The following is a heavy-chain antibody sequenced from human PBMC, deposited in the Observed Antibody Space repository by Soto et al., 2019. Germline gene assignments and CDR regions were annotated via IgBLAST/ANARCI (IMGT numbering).Heavy chain of an antibody. Sequence: GGSLRLSCAASGFTVSSNYMSWVRQAPGKGLEWVSVIYSGDSTYYADSEKGRFTISRHNSKNTLYLQMNSLRDEETAVYYCAREQRYSGSYYFDYWGQGTLVTVSS. D-gene: IGHD1-26*01. CDR1: GFTVSSNY. CDR2: IYSGDST. J-gene: IGHJ4*02. V-gene: IGHV3-66*01. CDR3: AREQRYSGSYYFDY.